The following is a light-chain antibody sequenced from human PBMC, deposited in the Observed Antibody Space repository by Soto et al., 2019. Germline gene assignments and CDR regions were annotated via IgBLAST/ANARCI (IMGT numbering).Light chain of an antibody. CDR1: QSVLYSSNNKNY. Sequence: DIVMTQSPDSLAVSLGERATINCRSSQSVLYSSNNKNYLAWYQQKPGQPPKLLIYWASTRESGVPDRFSGSGSETDFTLTISSLQPDDFATYYCQQYNSYGTFGQGTKVDI. CDR2: WAS. CDR3: QQYNSYGT. J-gene: IGKJ1*01. V-gene: IGKV4-1*01.